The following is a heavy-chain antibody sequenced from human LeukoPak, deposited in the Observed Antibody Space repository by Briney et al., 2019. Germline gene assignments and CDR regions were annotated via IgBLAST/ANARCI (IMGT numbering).Heavy chain of an antibody. CDR2: IWYDGSNK. CDR1: GFTFSSYG. Sequence: GGSLRLSCAASGFTFSSYGMHWVRQAPGKGLEWVAVIWYDGSNKYYADSVKGRFTISRDNSKNTLYLQMDSLRAEDTAVYYCARDADIRALDYWGQGTLVTVSS. V-gene: IGHV3-33*01. CDR3: ARDADIRALDY. J-gene: IGHJ4*02.